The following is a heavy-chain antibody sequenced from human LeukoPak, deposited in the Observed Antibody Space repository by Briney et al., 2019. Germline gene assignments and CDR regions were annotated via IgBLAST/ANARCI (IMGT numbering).Heavy chain of an antibody. CDR1: GFTFSDFY. V-gene: IGHV3-11*01. CDR3: ARLGKDTSMAPSDY. J-gene: IGHJ4*02. D-gene: IGHD5-18*01. CDR2: ISSSGSAM. Sequence: PGGSLRLSFAASGFTFSDFYMSWIRQAPGKGLEWVSYISSSGSAMYYADSMKGRFTVSRDNAKNSLYLQMNSLRAEDTAMYYCARLGKDTSMAPSDYWGQGTLVTVSS.